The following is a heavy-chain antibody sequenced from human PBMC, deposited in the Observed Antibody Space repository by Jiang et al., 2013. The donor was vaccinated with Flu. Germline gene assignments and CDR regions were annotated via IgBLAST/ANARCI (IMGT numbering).Heavy chain of an antibody. Sequence: SRVTISVDTSKNQFSLKLSSVTAADTAVYYCARGGSGWFYYYYGMDVWGQGTTVTVSS. D-gene: IGHD6-19*01. CDR3: ARGGSGWFYYYYGMDV. J-gene: IGHJ6*02. V-gene: IGHV4-34*01.